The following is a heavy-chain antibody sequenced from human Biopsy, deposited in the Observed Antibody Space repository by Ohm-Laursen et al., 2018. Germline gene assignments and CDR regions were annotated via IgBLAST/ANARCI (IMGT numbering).Heavy chain of an antibody. CDR3: AKPSGGVSTIGFDP. CDR1: GYTFNAYY. D-gene: IGHD3-16*01. V-gene: IGHV1-2*02. J-gene: IGHJ5*02. CDR2: INPATGET. Sequence: GASVKVSCKASGYTFNAYYIHWMRQAPGQGLEWMGWINPATGETRYAQRFQGRVTMTRDTSVTTAYMQLSSLTSDDTALYYCAKPSGGVSTIGFDPWGQGTQVIVSS.